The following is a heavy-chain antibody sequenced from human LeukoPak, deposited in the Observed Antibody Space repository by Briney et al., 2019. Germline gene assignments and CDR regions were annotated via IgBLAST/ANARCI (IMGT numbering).Heavy chain of an antibody. V-gene: IGHV3-23*01. D-gene: IGHD5-18*01. CDR3: AGRLTGYSSGYIH. CDR2: ISCSAHKI. CDR1: GITFNYA. J-gene: IGHJ4*02. Sequence: GGSLRLSCVASGITFNYAVSWVRQAPEKGLDLVSVISCSAHKIRYADSVKGRFTISRDNSENIVYLQMNNLRVEDTAVYYCAGRLTGYSSGYIHWGQGTLVTVSS.